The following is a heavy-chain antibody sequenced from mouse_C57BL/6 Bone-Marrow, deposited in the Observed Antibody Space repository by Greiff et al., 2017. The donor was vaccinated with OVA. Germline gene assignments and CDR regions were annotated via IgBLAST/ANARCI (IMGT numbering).Heavy chain of an antibody. CDR1: GYAFSSSW. Sequence: QVQLQQSGPELVKPGASVKISCKASGYAFSSSWMNWVKQRPGKGLEWIGRIYPGDGDTNYNGKFKGKATLTADKSSSTAYMQLSGLTSEDSAVYFCARVMVENVDYWGQGTTLTVSS. V-gene: IGHV1-82*01. J-gene: IGHJ2*01. D-gene: IGHD2-3*01. CDR2: IYPGDGDT. CDR3: ARVMVENVDY.